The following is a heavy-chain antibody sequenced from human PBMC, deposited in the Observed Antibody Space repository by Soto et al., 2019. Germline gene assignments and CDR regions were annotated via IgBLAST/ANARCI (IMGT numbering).Heavy chain of an antibody. Sequence: QVQLVQSGAEVKKPGASVKGSCKASGYTFTTYDISWVRQPPGQGLEWMGRISSYNGNTNYPQSLRGRLTVTTGISTASVYMVLTSSSSCDVSVYYCWIDRYYGLNVNGPYLYGMGGWCQGNSV. V-gene: IGHV1-18*03. CDR1: GYTFTTYD. J-gene: IGHJ6*02. CDR3: WIDRYYGLNVNGPYLYGMGG. D-gene: IGHD3-10*01. CDR2: ISSYNGNT.